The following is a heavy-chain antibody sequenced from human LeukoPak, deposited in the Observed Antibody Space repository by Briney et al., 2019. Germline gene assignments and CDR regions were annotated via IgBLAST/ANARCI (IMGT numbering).Heavy chain of an antibody. D-gene: IGHD2-2*01. V-gene: IGHV3-21*01. CDR1: GFTFSSYS. CDR2: ISSSSYI. CDR3: ARDLADIVVVPAAGPYYYYGMDV. Sequence: GGSLRLSCAASGFTFSSYSMNWVRQAPGKGLEWVSSISSSSYIYYADSVKGRFTISRDNAKNSLYLRMNSLRAEDTAVYYCARDLADIVVVPAAGPYYYYGMDVWGQGTTVTVSS. J-gene: IGHJ6*02.